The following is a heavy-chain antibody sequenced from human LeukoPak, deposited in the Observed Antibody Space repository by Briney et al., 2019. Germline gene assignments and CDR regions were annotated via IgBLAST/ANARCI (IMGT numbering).Heavy chain of an antibody. CDR3: ARDLIAVADSRGDY. Sequence: PGGSLRLSCAASGFTFSSYSMNWVRQAPGKGLEWVSSISSSSSYIYYADSVKGRFTISRDNAKNSLYLQMNSLRAEDTAVYYCARDLIAVADSRGDYWGQGTLVTVSS. CDR1: GFTFSSYS. CDR2: ISSSSSYI. J-gene: IGHJ4*02. V-gene: IGHV3-21*01. D-gene: IGHD6-19*01.